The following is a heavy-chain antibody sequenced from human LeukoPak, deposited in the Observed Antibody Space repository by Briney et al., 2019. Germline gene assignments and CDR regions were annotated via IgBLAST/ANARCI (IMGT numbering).Heavy chain of an antibody. D-gene: IGHD3-10*01. CDR2: ISAYNGNT. Sequence: GGSLRLSCAASGFTFSSYWMSWVRQAPGQGLEWMGWISAYNGNTNYAQKLQGRVTMTTNTSTSTAYMELRSLRSDDTAVYYCAHAGGLLWFGESPWHDAFDIWGQGTMVTVPS. J-gene: IGHJ3*02. CDR1: GFTFSSYW. CDR3: AHAGGLLWFGESPWHDAFDI. V-gene: IGHV1-18*01.